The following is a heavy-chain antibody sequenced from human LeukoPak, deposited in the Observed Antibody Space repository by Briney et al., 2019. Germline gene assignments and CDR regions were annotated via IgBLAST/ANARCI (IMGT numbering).Heavy chain of an antibody. CDR3: ASGGTTVAGMDV. J-gene: IGHJ6*02. Sequence: SQTLSLTCVISGDSVSSNRAAWNWIRQSPSKGLEWLGRTYYRSKWYTDYAVSAKSRITVNPDTFKNQFSLQLNSVTPEDTAVYYCASGGTTVAGMDVWGQGTTVTVS. CDR1: GDSVSSNRAA. D-gene: IGHD1-1*01. CDR2: TYYRSKWYT. V-gene: IGHV6-1*01.